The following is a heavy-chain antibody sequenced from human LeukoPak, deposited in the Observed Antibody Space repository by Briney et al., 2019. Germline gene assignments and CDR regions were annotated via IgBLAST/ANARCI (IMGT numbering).Heavy chain of an antibody. CDR1: GFTFRNYV. Sequence: GGSLRLSCAASGFTFRNYVIHWVRQAPGKGLEWVAVTSSDLNVKLYADSVKGRFTISRDNSKNTLSLQVSSLRAEDTAVYYCAKDRYSYAFEYFESWGQGTLVTVSS. D-gene: IGHD3-16*01. V-gene: IGHV3-30*18. CDR2: TSSDLNVK. J-gene: IGHJ4*02. CDR3: AKDRYSYAFEYFES.